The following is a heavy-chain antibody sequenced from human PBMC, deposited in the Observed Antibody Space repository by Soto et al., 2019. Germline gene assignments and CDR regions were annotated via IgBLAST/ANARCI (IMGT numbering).Heavy chain of an antibody. Sequence: QVQLVQSGAEVKKPGSSVKVSCKASGGTFSSYAISWVRQAPGQGLEWMGGIIPIFGTANYAQKFQGRVTIPADESTRTAYMELSSLRSEDTAVYYCAEGCSSTSCYRRWFDPWGQGTLVTVSS. D-gene: IGHD2-2*01. CDR3: AEGCSSTSCYRRWFDP. V-gene: IGHV1-69*01. CDR1: GGTFSSYA. J-gene: IGHJ5*02. CDR2: IIPIFGTA.